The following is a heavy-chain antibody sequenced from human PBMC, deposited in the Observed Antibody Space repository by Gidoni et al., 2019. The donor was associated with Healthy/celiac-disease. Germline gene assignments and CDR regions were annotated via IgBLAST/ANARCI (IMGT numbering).Heavy chain of an antibody. J-gene: IGHJ2*01. CDR3: ARQGQLGHWYFDL. CDR2: IYYSGST. D-gene: IGHD6-13*01. Sequence: QVHLQESGPGLVKPSETLSLPCTVPGGPISSYYLSWSRQPPGKGLEWIGYIYYSGSTNYNPSLKSRVTISVDTSKNQFSLKLSSVTAADTALYYCARQGQLGHWYFDLWGRGTLVTVSS. CDR1: GGPISSYY. V-gene: IGHV4-59*08.